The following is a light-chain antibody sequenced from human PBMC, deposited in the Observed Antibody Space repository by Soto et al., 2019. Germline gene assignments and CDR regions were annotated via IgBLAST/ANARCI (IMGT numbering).Light chain of an antibody. CDR2: AAS. J-gene: IGKJ4*01. CDR1: QSISSY. Sequence: MTQSPSSLSASVGDRVTITCRASQSISSYLNWYQQKPGKAPKLLIYAASRLQSGVPSRFSGSGSGTDFTLTISSLQPEDFATYYCQQSYSTPLTFGGGTKVEIK. V-gene: IGKV1-39*01. CDR3: QQSYSTPLT.